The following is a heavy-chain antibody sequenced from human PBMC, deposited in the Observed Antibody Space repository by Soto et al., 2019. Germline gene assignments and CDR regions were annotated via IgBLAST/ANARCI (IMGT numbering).Heavy chain of an antibody. Sequence: QVHLQQWGAGLLKPSETLSLTCGVYGGSLRGSYWSWIRQPPGKALAWLGTVTHRGSPTFNPSLKRRVRVSVDTSDNQFSLKLTSVTAADTAVYYCARGHIPVYGPVPDYFDSWGQGTLVTVSS. V-gene: IGHV4-34*02. CDR2: VTHRGSP. J-gene: IGHJ4*02. CDR1: GGSLRGSY. D-gene: IGHD2-21*01. CDR3: ARGHIPVYGPVPDYFDS.